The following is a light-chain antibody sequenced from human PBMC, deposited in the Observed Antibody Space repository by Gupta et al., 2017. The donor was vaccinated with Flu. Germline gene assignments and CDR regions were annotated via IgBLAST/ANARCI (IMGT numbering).Light chain of an antibody. J-gene: IGKJ2*01. CDR3: QHYGTSQYT. CDR2: GTF. Sequence: EIVLPKSPGNVSLYPGDSAPLSCRASQSISDRHLAWYQQKPGQTPRLLIYGTFSRVADIPARFIGSGSERDFTLAINRLDPDDFAVYFCQHYGTSQYTFGQGTKLEIK. V-gene: IGKV3-20*01. CDR1: QSISDRH.